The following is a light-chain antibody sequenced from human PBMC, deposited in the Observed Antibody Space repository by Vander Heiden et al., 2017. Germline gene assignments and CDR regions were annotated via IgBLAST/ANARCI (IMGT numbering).Light chain of an antibody. V-gene: IGLV1-40*01. Sequence: QSVLTQPPSLSGAPGQRVTISCTGSSSNIGAGYDVHWYRHLPGTAPKLLIYGNNNRPSGVPDRFSGSKSGTSASLAITGLQAEDEADYYCQSYDTGLGASHVVFGGGTKLTVL. CDR2: GNN. CDR3: QSYDTGLGASHVV. J-gene: IGLJ2*01. CDR1: SSNIGAGYD.